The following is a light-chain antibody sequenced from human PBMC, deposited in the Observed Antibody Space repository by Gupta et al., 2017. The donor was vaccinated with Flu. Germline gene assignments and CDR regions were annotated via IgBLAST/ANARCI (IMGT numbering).Light chain of an antibody. CDR2: LGS. CDR1: HSLLHSNGYNY. Sequence: ATPEGPASNSGRSSHSLLHSNGYNYLDWYLQKPGQSPQLLIYLGSNRASGVQDRFIGRGSGTDLTLKIIRVEAEDVGVYYCRQALRTLGTFGGGTKVEIK. CDR3: RQALRTLGT. V-gene: IGKV2-28*01. J-gene: IGKJ4*01.